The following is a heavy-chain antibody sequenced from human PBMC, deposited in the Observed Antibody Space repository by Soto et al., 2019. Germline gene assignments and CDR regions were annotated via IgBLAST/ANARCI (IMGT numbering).Heavy chain of an antibody. D-gene: IGHD5-12*01. Sequence: QVQLQESGPGLVKPSATLSLTCTVSGGSVNSGRSYWRWIRQPPGKGLGWIGYFYNTGSSGYNTSLRSRGTMSIYTPKNQFSRRLPSVTAADTALYFFAMGDSPLTVYDSWGQGILLTVSS. CDR3: AMGDSPLTVYDS. CDR1: GGSVNSGRSY. J-gene: IGHJ4*02. CDR2: FYNTGSS. V-gene: IGHV4-61*01.